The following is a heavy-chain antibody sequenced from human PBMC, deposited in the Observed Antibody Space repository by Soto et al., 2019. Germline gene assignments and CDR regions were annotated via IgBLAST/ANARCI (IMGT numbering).Heavy chain of an antibody. CDR1: GFTISSYG. CDR3: ARDFEYSSSSDAFDI. J-gene: IGHJ3*02. CDR2: IWYDGSNK. Sequence: PGGSLRHSCAASGFTISSYGMHWVRKAPGKGLEWVAVIWYDGSNKYYADSVKGRFTISRDNSKNTLYLQMNSLRAEDTAVYYCARDFEYSSSSDAFDIWGQGTMVTVSS. D-gene: IGHD6-6*01. V-gene: IGHV3-33*01.